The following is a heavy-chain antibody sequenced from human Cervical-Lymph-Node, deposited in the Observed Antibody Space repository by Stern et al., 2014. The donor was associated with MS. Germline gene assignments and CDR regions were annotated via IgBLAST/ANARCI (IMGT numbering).Heavy chain of an antibody. CDR3: ARGMTTISMGNY. CDR1: GYTFTKYG. J-gene: IGHJ4*02. Sequence: QVQLVQSGAEVKTTGASVKISCTASGYTFTKYGISWVRQAPGQGLEWMGWISAFNGNTNYEQKFQDRVTLTTDTSTSTAYMELRSLRSDDTAMYYCARGMTTISMGNYWGQGTLVTVSS. D-gene: IGHD4-17*01. CDR2: ISAFNGNT. V-gene: IGHV1-18*01.